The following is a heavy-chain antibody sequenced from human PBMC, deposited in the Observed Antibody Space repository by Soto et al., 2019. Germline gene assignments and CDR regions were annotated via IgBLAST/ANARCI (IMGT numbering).Heavy chain of an antibody. V-gene: IGHV3-48*02. CDR1: GFTFRTFS. J-gene: IGHJ4*02. CDR3: ARDLAWAFDS. CDR2: IGGSGGSI. D-gene: IGHD1-26*01. Sequence: LRLSCAASGFTFRTFSMNWVRQAPGKGLEWLSYIGGSGGSISYADSVKGRFTISRDNGKNTLYLQMSSLRDEDTAVYYCARDLAWAFDSWGQGALVTVSS.